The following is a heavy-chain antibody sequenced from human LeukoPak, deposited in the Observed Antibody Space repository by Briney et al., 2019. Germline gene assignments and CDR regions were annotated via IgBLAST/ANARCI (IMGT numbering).Heavy chain of an antibody. CDR1: GFTLSTYA. CDR3: AQGSHYYGSGSHRRGHYFDY. J-gene: IGHJ4*02. Sequence: GGSLRLSCAASGFTLSTYAMSWVRQTPGKGLEWVAATSSSDAGTYHADSVRGRFTISRDNSKNTLYLQMNSLRGEDTAVYYCAQGSHYYGSGSHRRGHYFDYWGQGTLVTVSS. CDR2: TSSSDAGT. V-gene: IGHV3-23*01. D-gene: IGHD3-10*01.